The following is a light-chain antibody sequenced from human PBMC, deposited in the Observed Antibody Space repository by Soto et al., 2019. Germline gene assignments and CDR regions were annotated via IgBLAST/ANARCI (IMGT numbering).Light chain of an antibody. CDR1: QTVSGNY. Sequence: EIVLTQSPGILSLSPGERATLSCRASQTVSGNYLAWYQQKPGQSPRLLIYGSSDRATGIPDRFSGSGSGTDFTLTINRVEPEDFAVYYCQQDSSSPPYPFGQGTTLEI. V-gene: IGKV3-20*01. CDR2: GSS. J-gene: IGKJ2*01. CDR3: QQDSSSPPYP.